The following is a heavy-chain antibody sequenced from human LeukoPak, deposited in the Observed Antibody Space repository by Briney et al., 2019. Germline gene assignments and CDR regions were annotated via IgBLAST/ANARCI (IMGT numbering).Heavy chain of an antibody. CDR2: ISSSGSTI. Sequence: PGGSLRLSCAASGFTFSDYYMSWIRQAPGKGLEWVSYISSSGSTIYYADSVKGRLTISRDNAKNSLYLQMNSLRAEDTAVYYCARDMYYYGSGIYRGCFDYWGQGTLVTVSS. V-gene: IGHV3-11*04. CDR3: ARDMYYYGSGIYRGCFDY. D-gene: IGHD3-10*01. J-gene: IGHJ4*02. CDR1: GFTFSDYY.